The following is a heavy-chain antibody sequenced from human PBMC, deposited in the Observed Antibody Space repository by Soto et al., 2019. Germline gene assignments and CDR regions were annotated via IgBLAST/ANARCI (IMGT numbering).Heavy chain of an antibody. Sequence: GGSLILSCAASGFTFSSYSMHWVRQAPGKGLEWVAVISYDGSNKYYADSVKGRFTISRDNSKNTLYLQMNSLRAEDTAVYYCARDDTPTYYYDSSGPNWFDPWGQGTLVTVSS. CDR1: GFTFSSYS. CDR3: ARDDTPTYYYDSSGPNWFDP. D-gene: IGHD3-22*01. J-gene: IGHJ5*02. CDR2: ISYDGSNK. V-gene: IGHV3-30-3*01.